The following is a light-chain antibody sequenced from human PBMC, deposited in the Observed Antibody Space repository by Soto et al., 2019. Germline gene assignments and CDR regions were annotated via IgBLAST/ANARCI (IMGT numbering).Light chain of an antibody. V-gene: IGKV3-20*01. Sequence: EIVLTQSPGTLSLSPGERATLSCRASQSINSDYLAGYQQKPGQAPRLLIFGAATRASGIPGRFSGSGSGTDFTLTINRLEPEDFVVYFCQQYHRSPITFGQGTRLEIK. CDR2: GAA. CDR1: QSINSDY. J-gene: IGKJ5*01. CDR3: QQYHRSPIT.